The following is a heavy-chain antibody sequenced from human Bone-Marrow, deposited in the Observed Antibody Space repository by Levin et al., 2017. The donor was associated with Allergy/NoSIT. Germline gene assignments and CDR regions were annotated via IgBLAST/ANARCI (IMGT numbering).Heavy chain of an antibody. Sequence: SQTLSLTCNVSGDSVSSGSYYWSWIRQPPGKGLECIGYVYSSANTNYNPSLKSRVTISVDRSKSQVSLTVRSVTAADTAVYYCARGTVFGVDTGYYYFDFWGQGSPVTVSS. V-gene: IGHV4-61*01. CDR2: VYSSANT. CDR3: ARGTVFGVDTGYYYFDF. CDR1: GDSVSSGSYY. D-gene: IGHD3-3*01. J-gene: IGHJ4*02.